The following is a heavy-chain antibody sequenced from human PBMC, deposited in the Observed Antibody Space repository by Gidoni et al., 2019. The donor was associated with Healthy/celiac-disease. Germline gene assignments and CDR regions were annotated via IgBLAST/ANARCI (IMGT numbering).Heavy chain of an antibody. CDR2: IYYSGST. Sequence: QLQLQESGPGLVKPSATLSLTCTVPGGSISSSSYFWGWIRHPPGKGLEWIGSIYYSGSTYYNPSLKSRVTISVDTSKNQFSLKLSSVTAADTAVYYCASGDVWGKGTTVTVSS. CDR3: ASGDV. V-gene: IGHV4-39*01. CDR1: GGSISSSSYF. D-gene: IGHD3-10*01. J-gene: IGHJ6*04.